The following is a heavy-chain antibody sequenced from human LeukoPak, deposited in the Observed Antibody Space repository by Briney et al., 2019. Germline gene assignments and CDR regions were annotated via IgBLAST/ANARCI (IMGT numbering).Heavy chain of an antibody. CDR3: ARVAYGSGSWYYFDY. Sequence: SETLSLTCTVSGGSISSYYWSWIRQPPGKGLEWIGYIYYSGSTNYNPSLKSRVTISVDTSKNQFSLKLSSVTAADTAVYYCARVAYGSGSWYYFDYWGQGTLATVSS. V-gene: IGHV4-59*01. CDR1: GGSISSYY. CDR2: IYYSGST. J-gene: IGHJ4*02. D-gene: IGHD3-10*01.